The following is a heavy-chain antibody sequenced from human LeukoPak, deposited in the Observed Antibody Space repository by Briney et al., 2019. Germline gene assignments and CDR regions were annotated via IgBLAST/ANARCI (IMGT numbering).Heavy chain of an antibody. D-gene: IGHD3-3*01. V-gene: IGHV4-34*01. CDR3: AITYYDFWSGYGLDY. Sequence: SETLSLTCAVYGGSFSGYYWSWIRQPPGKGLEWIGEINHSGSTYYNPSLKSRVTISVDTSKNQFSLKLSSVTAADTAVYYCAITYYDFWSGYGLDYWGQGTLVTVSS. J-gene: IGHJ4*02. CDR1: GGSFSGYY. CDR2: INHSGST.